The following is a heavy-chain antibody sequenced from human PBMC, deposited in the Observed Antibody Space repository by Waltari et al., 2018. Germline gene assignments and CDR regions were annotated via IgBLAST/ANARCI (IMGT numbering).Heavy chain of an antibody. D-gene: IGHD6-19*01. J-gene: IGHJ4*02. CDR1: GGSISSSSYY. V-gene: IGHV4-39*01. CDR2: IYYSGST. CDR3: ATKRESSASGFDY. Sequence: LQLQESGPGLVKPSETLSFTCTVSGGSISSSSYYWGWIRQPPGKGLEWIVSIYYSGSTYYTPSRKSRVTMSVDTSKNKCSLKLSSVTAADTAVYYCATKRESSASGFDYWGQGTLVTVSS.